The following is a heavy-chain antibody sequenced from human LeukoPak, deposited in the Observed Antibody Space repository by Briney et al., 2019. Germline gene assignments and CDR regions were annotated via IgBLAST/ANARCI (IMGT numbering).Heavy chain of an antibody. CDR2: IYYSGST. V-gene: IGHV4-59*01. Sequence: PSETLSLTCTVSGGSISSYYWSWIRQPPGKGLEWIGYIYYSGSTNYNPSLKSRVTISVDTSKNQFSLKLSSVTAADTAVYYCARADYVGGYSGYDSFRSYYYGMDVWGQGTTVTVSS. CDR1: GGSISSYY. J-gene: IGHJ6*02. CDR3: ARADYVGGYSGYDSFRSYYYGMDV. D-gene: IGHD5-12*01.